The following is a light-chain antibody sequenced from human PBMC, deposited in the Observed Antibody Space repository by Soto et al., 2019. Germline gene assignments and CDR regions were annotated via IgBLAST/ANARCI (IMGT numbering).Light chain of an antibody. V-gene: IGLV1-40*01. CDR1: SSNIGAGYD. CDR2: GNN. J-gene: IGLJ3*02. CDR3: HSFDISLSGRV. Sequence: QSVLTQPASVYGAPGQRFTISCTGTSSNIGAGYDVHWYRQLPGTAPKLLIYGNNNRPSGVPGRFSGSKSGTSASLAISGLQAEDEADYYCHSFDISLSGRVFGGGTKVTVL.